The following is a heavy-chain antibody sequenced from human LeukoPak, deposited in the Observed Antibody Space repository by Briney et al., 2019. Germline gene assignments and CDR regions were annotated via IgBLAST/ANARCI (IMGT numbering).Heavy chain of an antibody. J-gene: IGHJ4*02. CDR2: ICGGGETT. CDR3: ARDYPDYVGYFFFDY. V-gene: IGHV3-23*01. D-gene: IGHD4-17*01. Sequence: GGSLRLSCAASGFTFNNYAMNWVRQAPGKGLEWVASICGGGETTYYADSAKGRFTISRDNSQSTLYLQMNSLRAEDTAVYYCARDYPDYVGYFFFDYLGQGTLVTGSS. CDR1: GFTFNNYA.